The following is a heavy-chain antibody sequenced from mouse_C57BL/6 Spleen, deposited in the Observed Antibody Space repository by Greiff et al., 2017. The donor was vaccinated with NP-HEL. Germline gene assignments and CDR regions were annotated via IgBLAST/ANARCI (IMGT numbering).Heavy chain of an antibody. CDR3: AIHYYGNLYAMDY. J-gene: IGHJ4*01. CDR1: GYTFTSYW. Sequence: QVQLKQPGAELVKPGASVKLSCKASGYTFTSYWMQWVKQRPGQGLEWIGEIDPSDSYTNYNQKFKGKATLTVDKSSSTAYMQLSSLTSEDSAVYYCAIHYYGNLYAMDYWGQGTSVTVSS. D-gene: IGHD2-1*01. CDR2: IDPSDSYT. V-gene: IGHV1-50*01.